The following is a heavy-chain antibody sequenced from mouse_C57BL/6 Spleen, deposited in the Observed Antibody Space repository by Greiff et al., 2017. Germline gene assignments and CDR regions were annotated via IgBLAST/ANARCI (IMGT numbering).Heavy chain of an antibody. CDR2: ISYDGSN. J-gene: IGHJ3*01. CDR1: GYSITSGYY. Sequence: EVHLVESGPGLVKPSQSLSLTCSVTGYSITSGYYWNWIRQFPGNKLEWMGYISYDGSNNYNPSLKNRISITRDTSKNQFFLKLNSVTTEDTATYYCARDNYYGFAYWGQGTLVTVSA. D-gene: IGHD1-1*01. V-gene: IGHV3-6*01. CDR3: ARDNYYGFAY.